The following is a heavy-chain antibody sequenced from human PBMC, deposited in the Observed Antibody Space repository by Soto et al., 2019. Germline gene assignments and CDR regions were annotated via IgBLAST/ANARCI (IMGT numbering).Heavy chain of an antibody. CDR3: VKDSMATAAGDY. V-gene: IGHV3-23*01. CDR2: ISGGGGRTST. D-gene: IGHD2-21*02. Sequence: EVQLLQSGGGLAQPGGSLRLSCEASGFGFSNQAMSWVRQGPGKGLEWVSGISGGGGRTSTDYADSVKGRFTISRDNSKKTVYLKMDSLRAEDTAIYYCVKDSMATAAGDYWGQGTQVTVSA. CDR1: GFGFSNQA. J-gene: IGHJ4*02.